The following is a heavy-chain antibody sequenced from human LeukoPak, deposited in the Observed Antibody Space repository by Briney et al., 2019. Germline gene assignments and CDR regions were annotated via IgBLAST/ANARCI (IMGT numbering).Heavy chain of an antibody. CDR3: ARVRVETGTNYFDS. V-gene: IGHV1-18*01. CDR1: GYTFTSYG. J-gene: IGHJ4*02. CDR2: ISAYNGNT. D-gene: IGHD1-7*01. Sequence: GASVKLSCPASGYTFTSYGISWMRQAPGQGLEWMGWISAYNGNTNYAQKLRGRVTMTTDPSTSTVYMELRTPGSDDTAVYYCARVRVETGTNYFDSWGQGTLVTVSS.